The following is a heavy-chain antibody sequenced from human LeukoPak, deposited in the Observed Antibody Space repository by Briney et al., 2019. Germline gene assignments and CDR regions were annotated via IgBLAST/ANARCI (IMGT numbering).Heavy chain of an antibody. CDR3: AKVGSVDFWSGYYTGPSPHFDY. CDR1: GFDVSDNY. J-gene: IGHJ4*02. D-gene: IGHD3-3*01. V-gene: IGHV3-53*05. Sequence: PGGSLRLSCAASGFDVSDNYMSWVRQAQGKGLEWVSVIYSGGITYYADSVKGRFFISRDSSKNTLYLQMNSLRAEDTAVYYCAKVGSVDFWSGYYTGPSPHFDYWGQGTLVTVSS. CDR2: IYSGGIT.